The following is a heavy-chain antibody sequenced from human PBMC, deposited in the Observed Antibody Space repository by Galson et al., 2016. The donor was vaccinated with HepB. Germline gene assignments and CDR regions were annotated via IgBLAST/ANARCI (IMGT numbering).Heavy chain of an antibody. J-gene: IGHJ4*02. V-gene: IGHV6-1*01. CDR3: ARSYLLGRGFGW. D-gene: IGHD3-10*01. Sequence: CAISGDSVPNNNAGWYWIRQSPSRGLECLGRTFYRSNWQNDYADSVTSRISINADTAKNEFSLHLRSVTPEDTGVYYCARSYLLGRGFGWWGPGTPVTVSS. CDR2: TFYRSNWQN. CDR1: GDSVPNNNAG.